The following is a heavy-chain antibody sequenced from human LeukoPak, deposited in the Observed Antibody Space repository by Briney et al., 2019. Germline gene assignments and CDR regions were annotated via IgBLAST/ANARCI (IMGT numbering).Heavy chain of an antibody. CDR1: GFTFSSYA. CDR3: TRGGTYGDYEIDY. D-gene: IGHD4-17*01. J-gene: IGHJ4*02. Sequence: GGSLRLSCAASGFTFSSYAMSWFRQAPGKGLEWVGFIRSKAYGGTTEYTASVKGRFTISRDDSKSIAYLQMNSLKTEDTAVYYCTRGGTYGDYEIDYWGQGTLVTVSS. V-gene: IGHV3-49*01. CDR2: IRSKAYGGTT.